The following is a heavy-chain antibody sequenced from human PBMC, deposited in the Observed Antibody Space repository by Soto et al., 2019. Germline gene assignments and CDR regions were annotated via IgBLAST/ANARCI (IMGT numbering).Heavy chain of an antibody. D-gene: IGHD3-10*01. Sequence: ETLSLTCTVSGGSISSGTYYWGWIRQPPGKGLEWIGSLYYTGRTYYSPSLKSRVTISVDTSKNHFSLNLTSVTAADTAVYYCARRLARGVIGWFDPWGQGTLVTVSS. J-gene: IGHJ5*02. V-gene: IGHV4-39*02. CDR1: GGSISSGTYY. CDR3: ARRLARGVIGWFDP. CDR2: LYYTGRT.